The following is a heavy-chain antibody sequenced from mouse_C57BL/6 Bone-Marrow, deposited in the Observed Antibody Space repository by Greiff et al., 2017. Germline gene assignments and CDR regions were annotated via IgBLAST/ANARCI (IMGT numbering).Heavy chain of an antibody. CDR3: ARRSVYAMDY. D-gene: IGHD1-3*01. CDR1: GYTFTSYW. CDR2: IHPSSGST. Sequence: QVQLKQPGAELVKPGASVKLSCKAPGYTFTSYWMHWVRQRPGQGLEWIGMIHPSSGSTYYNEKFKSKATLTVDKSSSTAYMQLSRLTSEDSAVXSSARRSVYAMDYWGQGTPVTVSS. J-gene: IGHJ4*01. V-gene: IGHV1-64*01.